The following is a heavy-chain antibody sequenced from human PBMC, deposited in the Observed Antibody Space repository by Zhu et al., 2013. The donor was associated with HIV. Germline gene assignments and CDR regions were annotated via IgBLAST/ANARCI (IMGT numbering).Heavy chain of an antibody. J-gene: IGHJ4*02. CDR2: IIPIFGTA. CDR1: GGSFTHYA. CDR3: ASHGHGGYCSGGSCFDY. D-gene: IGHD2-15*01. Sequence: QVTVMQSEAVVKKPGSSVRVSCKSTGGSFTHYAMNWVRQAPGQGFEWMGGIIPIFGTANYAQKFQGRVTITADESTSTAYMELSSLRSEDTAVYYCASHGHGGYCSGGSCFDYWGQGTLVTVSS. V-gene: IGHV1-69*01.